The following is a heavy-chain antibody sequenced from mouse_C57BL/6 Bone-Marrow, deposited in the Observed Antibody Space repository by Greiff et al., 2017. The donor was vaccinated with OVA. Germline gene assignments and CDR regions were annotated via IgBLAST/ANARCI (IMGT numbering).Heavy chain of an antibody. Sequence: DVKLVESGGGLVQPGESLKLSCESNEYEFPSHDMSWVRKTPEKRLELVAAINSDGGSTYYPDTMERRFIISRDNTKKTLYLQMSSLRSEDTALYYCARAYYSNYDWYFDVWGTGTTVTVSS. J-gene: IGHJ1*03. V-gene: IGHV5-2*01. CDR2: INSDGGST. CDR1: EYEFPSHD. CDR3: ARAYYSNYDWYFDV. D-gene: IGHD2-5*01.